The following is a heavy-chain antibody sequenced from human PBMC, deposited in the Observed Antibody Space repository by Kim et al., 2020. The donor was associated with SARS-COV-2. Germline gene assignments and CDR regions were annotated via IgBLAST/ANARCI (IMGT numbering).Heavy chain of an antibody. J-gene: IGHJ6*03. D-gene: IGHD6-6*01. CDR2: RKQNSGNT. CDR1: GDTFTSYD. CDR3: ARLHSARRLLDYYYMDV. Sequence: AAVKVSCKASGDTFTSYDINWVRQATGQGLEGMGWRKQNSGNTGYAQKFQGRVTMTRNTSISTAYMELSSMRSEDTAVYYCARLHSARRLLDYYYMDVWGKGTTVPVSS. V-gene: IGHV1-8*01.